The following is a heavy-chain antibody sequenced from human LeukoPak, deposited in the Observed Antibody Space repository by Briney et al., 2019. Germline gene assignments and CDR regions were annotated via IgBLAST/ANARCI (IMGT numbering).Heavy chain of an antibody. D-gene: IGHD4-17*01. CDR1: GFTFSSYG. CDR2: ISYDGSNK. J-gene: IGHJ4*02. CDR3: AKGDHDYGDYFDY. Sequence: GGSLRLSCAASGFTFSSYGMHWVRQAPGKGLEWVAVISYDGSNKYYADSVKGRFTISRDNSKNTLYLQMNSLRAEDTAVYYCAKGDHDYGDYFDYWGQGTLVTVSS. V-gene: IGHV3-30*18.